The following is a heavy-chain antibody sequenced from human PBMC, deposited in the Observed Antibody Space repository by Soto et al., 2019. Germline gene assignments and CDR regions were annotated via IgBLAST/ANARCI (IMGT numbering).Heavy chain of an antibody. D-gene: IGHD1-26*01. CDR2: INHSGST. Sequence: QVQLQQWGAGLLKPSETLSLTCAVYGESFSGYYWTWIRQPPGKGLEWIGEINHSGSTNYNTSLKSRVTISVDTSKNQFSLKLSSVPAADTAVYYCARDRRSYSDYFDYWGQGTLVTVSS. J-gene: IGHJ4*02. CDR1: GESFSGYY. V-gene: IGHV4-34*01. CDR3: ARDRRSYSDYFDY.